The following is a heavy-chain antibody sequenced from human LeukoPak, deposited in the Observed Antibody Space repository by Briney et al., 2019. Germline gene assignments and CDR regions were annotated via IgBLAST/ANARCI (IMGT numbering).Heavy chain of an antibody. Sequence: GGSLRLSCAASGFTFSSYSMNWVRQAPGKGLEWVSSISSSSSYIYYADSVKGRFTISRDNAKNSLYLQMNSLRAEDTAVYYCAKLNMPYCSSTSCYTFDYWGQGTLVTVSS. CDR1: GFTFSSYS. V-gene: IGHV3-21*04. CDR3: AKLNMPYCSSTSCYTFDY. CDR2: ISSSSSYI. J-gene: IGHJ4*02. D-gene: IGHD2-2*02.